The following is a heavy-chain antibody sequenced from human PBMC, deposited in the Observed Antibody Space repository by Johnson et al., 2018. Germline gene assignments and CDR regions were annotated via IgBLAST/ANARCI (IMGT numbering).Heavy chain of an antibody. CDR1: GFTFGGSA. D-gene: IGHD2-8*01. CDR2: IRNKANNYAD. CDR3: ARGPNGHRDSFDI. Sequence: EVQLVESGGGLVQPGGSLKLSCAASGFTFGGSAIHWVRQASGKGLEWVGRIRNKANNYADAYAASVEDRFTVARGDSRKTAYLARNRLKTEDTAVDYCARGPNGHRDSFDIWGQGTVVTGSS. J-gene: IGHJ3*02. V-gene: IGHV3-73*02.